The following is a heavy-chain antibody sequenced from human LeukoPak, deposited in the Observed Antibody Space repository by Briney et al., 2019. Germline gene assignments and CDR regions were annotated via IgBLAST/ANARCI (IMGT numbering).Heavy chain of an antibody. Sequence: GGSLRLSCAASGFTFSSYWMSWVRQAPGKGLEWVANIKQDGSEKYYVDSVKGRFTISRDNAKNSLYLQMNSLRAEDTAVYYCAKAGGYSSSWYVVYFDYWGQGTLVTVSS. CDR2: IKQDGSEK. D-gene: IGHD6-13*01. V-gene: IGHV3-7*03. CDR3: AKAGGYSSSWYVVYFDY. CDR1: GFTFSSYW. J-gene: IGHJ4*02.